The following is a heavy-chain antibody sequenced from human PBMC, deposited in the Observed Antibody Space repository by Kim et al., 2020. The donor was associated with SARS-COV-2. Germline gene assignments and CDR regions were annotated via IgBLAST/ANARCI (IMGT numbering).Heavy chain of an antibody. D-gene: IGHD6-13*01. CDR1: GFTFSSFG. CDR3: ARDVFSMGSSWHNGDY. J-gene: IGHJ4*02. Sequence: GGSLRLSCAASGFTFSSFGMHWVRQAPGTGLEWVAAIWYDGTNKYYADSVKGRFTISRDNSKNTLYLQMNSLRAEDTAVYYCARDVFSMGSSWHNGDYWGQGTLVTVSS. CDR2: IWYDGTNK. V-gene: IGHV3-33*01.